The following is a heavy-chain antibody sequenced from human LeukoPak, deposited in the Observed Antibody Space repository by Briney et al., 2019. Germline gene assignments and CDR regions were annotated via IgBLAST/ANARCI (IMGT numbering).Heavy chain of an antibody. Sequence: SETLSLTCTVSGGSISSYYWSWIRQPPGKGLEWIGYIYYSGSTNYNPSLKSRVTISVDTSKNQFSLKLSSVTAADTPVYYCARGGLLGGSRAYYFDYWGQGTLVTVSS. D-gene: IGHD2-15*01. J-gene: IGHJ4*02. V-gene: IGHV4-59*01. CDR1: GGSISSYY. CDR2: IYYSGST. CDR3: ARGGLLGGSRAYYFDY.